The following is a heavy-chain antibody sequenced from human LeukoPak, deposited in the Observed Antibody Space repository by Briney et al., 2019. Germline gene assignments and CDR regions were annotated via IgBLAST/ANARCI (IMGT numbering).Heavy chain of an antibody. V-gene: IGHV1-69*13. CDR2: IIPIFGTA. CDR1: GGTFSSYA. J-gene: IGHJ4*02. Sequence: SVKVSCKASGGTFSSYAISWVRQAPGQGLEWMGGIIPIFGTANYAQKFQGRVTITADESTSTAYMELSSPRSEDTAVYYCARGGGSITGTTSLFDYWGQGTLVTVSS. D-gene: IGHD1-7*01. CDR3: ARGGGSITGTTSLFDY.